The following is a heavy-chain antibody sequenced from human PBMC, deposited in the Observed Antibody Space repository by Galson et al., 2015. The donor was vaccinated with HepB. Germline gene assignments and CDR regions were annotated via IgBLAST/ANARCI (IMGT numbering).Heavy chain of an antibody. J-gene: IGHJ4*02. CDR1: GFTFSSHA. V-gene: IGHV3-23*01. CDR3: AKVYYVSGSYYRGGNYSDY. D-gene: IGHD3-10*01. Sequence: SLRLSCATSGFTFSSHAMSWVRQTPGKGLEWVSALSGSGSSTFYADSVKGRFTISRDNSRNTLYLQMNSLRAEDTALYYCAKVYYVSGSYYRGGNYSDYWGQGTLVTVSS. CDR2: LSGSGSST.